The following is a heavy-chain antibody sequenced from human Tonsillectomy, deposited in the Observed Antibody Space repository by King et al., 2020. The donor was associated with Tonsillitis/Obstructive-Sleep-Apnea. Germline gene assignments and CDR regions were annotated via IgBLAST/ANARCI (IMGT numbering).Heavy chain of an antibody. CDR2: IYYSGST. CDR1: GGSISSSSYY. Sequence: LQLQESGPGLVKPSETLSLTCTVSGGSISSSSYYWGWIRQPPGKGLEWIGYIYYSGSTYYNPSLKSRVTISVDTSKNQFSLKLRSVTAADTAVYYCARQEDFWSGYDLDYYGMDVWGQGTTVTVSS. V-gene: IGHV4-39*01. D-gene: IGHD3-3*01. CDR3: ARQEDFWSGYDLDYYGMDV. J-gene: IGHJ6*02.